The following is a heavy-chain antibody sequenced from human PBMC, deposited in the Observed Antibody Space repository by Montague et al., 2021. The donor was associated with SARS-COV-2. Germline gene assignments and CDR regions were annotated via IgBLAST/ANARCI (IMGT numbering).Heavy chain of an antibody. CDR3: AGDRPVGVDFWSGWNPGYYYGMDV. D-gene: IGHD3-3*01. CDR1: GGSISSSSYY. CDR2: IYYSGST. Sequence: SETLSLTCTVSGGSISSSSYYWGWIRQPPGKGLEWIGSIYYSGSTYYNLTLKSRVTISVDTSKNQFSLKLSSVTAADTAVYYCAGDRPVGVDFWSGWNPGYYYGMDVWGQGTTVTVSS. V-gene: IGHV4-39*07. J-gene: IGHJ6*02.